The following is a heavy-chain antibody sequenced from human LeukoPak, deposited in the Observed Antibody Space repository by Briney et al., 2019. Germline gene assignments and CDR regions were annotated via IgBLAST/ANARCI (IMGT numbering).Heavy chain of an antibody. J-gene: IGHJ4*02. CDR1: GGSISSYY. D-gene: IGHD3-16*02. CDR2: IYYSGST. V-gene: IGHV4-59*01. CDR3: ARGGGLRDDYVWGSYRFDH. Sequence: PSETLSLTCTVSGGSISSYYWSWIRQPPGKGLEWIGYIYYSGSTNYNPSLKSRVTISVDTSKNQFSLKLSSVTAADTAVYYCARGGGLRDDYVWGSYRFDHWGQGTLVTVSS.